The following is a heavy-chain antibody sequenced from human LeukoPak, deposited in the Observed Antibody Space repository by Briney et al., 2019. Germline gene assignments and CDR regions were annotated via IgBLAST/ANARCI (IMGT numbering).Heavy chain of an antibody. V-gene: IGHV1-8*01. Sequence: ASVKVSCKASGYTFTSYDINWVRQATGQGLEWMGWMNPNSGNTGYAQKFQGRVTMTRNTSISTAYMELSRLRSDDTAVYYCARDLAIFGVVIIPDYFDYWGQGTLVTVSS. CDR2: MNPNSGNT. CDR1: GYTFTSYD. J-gene: IGHJ4*02. CDR3: ARDLAIFGVVIIPDYFDY. D-gene: IGHD3-3*01.